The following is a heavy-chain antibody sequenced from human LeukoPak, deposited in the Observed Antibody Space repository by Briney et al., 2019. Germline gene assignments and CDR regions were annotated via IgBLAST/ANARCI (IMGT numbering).Heavy chain of an antibody. CDR2: ISSSSSYI. V-gene: IGHV3-21*01. CDR1: GFTFSSYS. J-gene: IGHJ4*02. D-gene: IGHD6-13*01. Sequence: GGSLRLSCAASGFTFSSYSMNWVRQAPGKGVEWVSSISSSSSYIYHADSVKGRFTISRDNAKNSLYLQMNSLRAEDTAVYYCARSDTYSSSWPFDYWGQGTLVTVSS. CDR3: ARSDTYSSSWPFDY.